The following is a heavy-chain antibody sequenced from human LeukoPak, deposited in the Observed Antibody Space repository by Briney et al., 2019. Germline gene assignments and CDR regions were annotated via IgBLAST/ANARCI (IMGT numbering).Heavy chain of an antibody. CDR2: ISYDGSNK. CDR1: GFTFSSYA. V-gene: IGHV3-30-3*01. D-gene: IGHD2-21*01. CDR3: VRDARYCPDC. Sequence: GGSLRLSCAASGFTFSSYAMHWVRQAPGKGLEWVAVISYDGSNKYYADSVKDRFTISRDNSKNTLYLQMNSLRAEDTAVYYCVRDARYCPDCWGQGTLVTVSS. J-gene: IGHJ4*02.